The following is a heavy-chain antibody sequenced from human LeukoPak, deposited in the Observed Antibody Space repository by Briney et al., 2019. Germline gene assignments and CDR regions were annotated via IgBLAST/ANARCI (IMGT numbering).Heavy chain of an antibody. Sequence: PGGSLRLSCAASGFTFSNYAMSWVRQAPGMGLEWVSGISGGGGTTYYADSVKGRFTISRDNSKNTLYLQMHSLRAEDTAVYYCAKERVYYCDSSGYSCDFWGQGSLVTVSS. CDR2: ISGGGGTT. J-gene: IGHJ4*02. V-gene: IGHV3-23*01. CDR1: GFTFSNYA. CDR3: AKERVYYCDSSGYSCDF. D-gene: IGHD3-22*01.